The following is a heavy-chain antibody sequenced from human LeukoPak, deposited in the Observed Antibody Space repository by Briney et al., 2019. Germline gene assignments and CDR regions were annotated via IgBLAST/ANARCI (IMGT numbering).Heavy chain of an antibody. Sequence: GGSLRLSCAASGFTFSTYAMSWVRQAPGKGLEWVSAISGSGSSTDYADSVKGRFTISRDNSKNTLYLQMNSLRAEDTAVYYCAKDWYYYDSSGYYVPDYWGQGTLVTVSS. J-gene: IGHJ4*02. CDR1: GFTFSTYA. CDR2: ISGSGSST. V-gene: IGHV3-23*01. CDR3: AKDWYYYDSSGYYVPDY. D-gene: IGHD3-22*01.